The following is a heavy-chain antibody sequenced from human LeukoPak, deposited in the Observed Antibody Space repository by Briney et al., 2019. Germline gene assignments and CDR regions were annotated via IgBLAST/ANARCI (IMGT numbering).Heavy chain of an antibody. D-gene: IGHD3-22*01. CDR1: GFTFSSYG. CDR3: ARVGGDSSGNYGMDV. V-gene: IGHV3-33*01. Sequence: PGRSLRLSCAASGFTFSSYGMHWVRQAPGKGLERVAVIWYDGSNKYYADSVKGRFTISRDNSKNTLYLQMNSLRAEDTAVYYCARVGGDSSGNYGMDVWGQGTTVTVSS. CDR2: IWYDGSNK. J-gene: IGHJ6*02.